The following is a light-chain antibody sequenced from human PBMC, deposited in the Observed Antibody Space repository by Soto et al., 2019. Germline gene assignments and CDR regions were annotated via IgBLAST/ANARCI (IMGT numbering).Light chain of an antibody. Sequence: EMVMTQSPATLSVYPGERATLSCRASQSISNNLVWYQQIPGQAPRLLMFGASARATGVPARFSGSGSGTEFTLTISSLQSEDCAVYYCQQYANWPRTFGPGTKVDIK. CDR1: QSISNN. V-gene: IGKV3-15*01. CDR3: QQYANWPRT. J-gene: IGKJ3*01. CDR2: GAS.